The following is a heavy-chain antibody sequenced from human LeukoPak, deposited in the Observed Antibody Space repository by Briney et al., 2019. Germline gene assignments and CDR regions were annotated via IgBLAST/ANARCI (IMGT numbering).Heavy chain of an antibody. CDR3: ARGNSGYDYVDY. CDR2: INPSGGGT. D-gene: IGHD5-12*01. V-gene: IGHV1-46*01. J-gene: IGHJ4*02. Sequence: ASVKVSCKASGYTFTSYYMHWVRQAPGQGLEWMGIINPSGGGTSYAQKFQGRVTMTRDMSTSTVYMELSSLRSEDTAVYYCARGNSGYDYVDYWGQGTLVTISS. CDR1: GYTFTSYY.